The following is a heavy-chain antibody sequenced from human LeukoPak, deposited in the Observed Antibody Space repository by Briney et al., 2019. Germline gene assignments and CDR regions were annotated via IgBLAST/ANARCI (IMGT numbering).Heavy chain of an antibody. J-gene: IGHJ5*02. V-gene: IGHV4-34*01. D-gene: IGHD6-13*01. CDR3: ARGGIAAANWFDP. CDR1: GGSFSGYY. Sequence: PSETLSLTCAVYGGSFSGYYWSWIRQPPGKGLEWIGEINHSGSTNYNPSLKSRVTMSVDTSKNQFSLKLSSVTAADTAVYYCARGGIAAANWFDPWGQGTLVTVSS. CDR2: INHSGST.